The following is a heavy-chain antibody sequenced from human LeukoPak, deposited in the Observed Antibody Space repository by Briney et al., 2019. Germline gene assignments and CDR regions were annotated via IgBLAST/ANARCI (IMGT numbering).Heavy chain of an antibody. CDR3: ARDYCSGGTCYFHY. Sequence: ASVKVSCKASGYTFTSYGISWVRQAPGQGLEWMGWISAYNGNTNYAQKLQGRVTMTTDTSTSTAYMELRSLRSDDTAVYYCARDYCSGGTCYFHYWGQGTLVTVSS. CDR2: ISAYNGNT. J-gene: IGHJ4*02. V-gene: IGHV1-18*01. CDR1: GYTFTSYG. D-gene: IGHD2-15*01.